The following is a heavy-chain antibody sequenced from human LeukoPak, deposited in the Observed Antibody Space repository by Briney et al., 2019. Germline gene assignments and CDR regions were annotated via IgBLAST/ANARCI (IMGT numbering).Heavy chain of an antibody. D-gene: IGHD5-12*01. CDR3: ARGVAGYGPYDY. V-gene: IGHV4-61*08. CDR2: MYYSGSP. J-gene: IGHJ4*02. CDR1: GGSISSGGYY. Sequence: SSETLSLTCTVSGGSISSGGYYWSWIRQPPGKGLEWIGYMYYSGSPNYNPSLKSRVTISGDTPKNEFSLKLSSVTAADTAVYYCARGVAGYGPYDYWGQGTLVTVSS.